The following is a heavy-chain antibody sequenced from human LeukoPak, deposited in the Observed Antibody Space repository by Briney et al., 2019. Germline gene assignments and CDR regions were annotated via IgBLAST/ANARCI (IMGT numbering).Heavy chain of an antibody. CDR1: AFIFNNYY. CDR3: ARGSNWFDP. CDR2: ISNSGSTM. V-gene: IGHV3-11*01. Sequence: PGGSLRLSCAASAFIFNNYYMSWIRQAPEKGLECVSYISNSGSTMFYADSVKGRFTISRDNAKNSLYLQMNSLRAEDTAVYYCARGSNWFDPWGQGTLVTVSS. J-gene: IGHJ5*02.